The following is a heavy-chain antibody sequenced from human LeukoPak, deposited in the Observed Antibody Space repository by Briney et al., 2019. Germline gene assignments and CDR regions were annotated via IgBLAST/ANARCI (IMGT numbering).Heavy chain of an antibody. CDR1: GFTFSSYA. D-gene: IGHD2-8*01. V-gene: IGHV3-23*01. CDR2: ISDSGDYT. J-gene: IGHJ4*02. Sequence: GGSLRLSCAGSGFTFSSYAMSWVRQAPGQGLEWVSVISDSGDYTSYADSVRGRFTISRDNSRNTLYLQMISLSTEDTAVYYCAKDTSIGKYCTNGVCSPFDYWGQGTLVTVSS. CDR3: AKDTSIGKYCTNGVCSPFDY.